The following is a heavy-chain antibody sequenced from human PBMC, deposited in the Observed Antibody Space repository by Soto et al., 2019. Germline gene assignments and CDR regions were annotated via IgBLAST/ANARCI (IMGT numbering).Heavy chain of an antibody. V-gene: IGHV1-2*04. CDR1: GYTFTGYY. CDR3: ARDGGEKGYDYIWGSFDY. J-gene: IGHJ4*02. CDR2: INPNSGGT. D-gene: IGHD3-16*01. Sequence: QVQLVQSGAEVKKPGASVKVSCKASGYTFTGYYMHWVRQAPGQGLEWMGWINPNSGGTNYAQKFQGWVTMTRDTSISTAYMELSRLRSDDTAVYYCARDGGEKGYDYIWGSFDYWGQGTLVTVSS.